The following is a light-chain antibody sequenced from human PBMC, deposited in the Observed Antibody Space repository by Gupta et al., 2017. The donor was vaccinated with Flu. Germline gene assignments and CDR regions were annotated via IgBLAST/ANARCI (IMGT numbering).Light chain of an antibody. J-gene: IGKJ2*02. CDR2: EFS. V-gene: IGKV2-30*01. CDR3: TQGKHPWT. CDR1: QSLVYKNGHTY. Sequence: DVVMTQSPLSLPVTLGQPASISCNSSQSLVYKNGHTYLNWLQQRPGQSPRRLVYEFSTRDFGAPDRFSGSGSDTDFTLKSSRGEAEDVGFYYSTQGKHPWTFGQGTKMEIK.